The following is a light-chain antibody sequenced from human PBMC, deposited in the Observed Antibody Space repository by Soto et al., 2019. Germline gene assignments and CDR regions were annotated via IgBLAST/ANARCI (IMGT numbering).Light chain of an antibody. CDR3: QCYYIWPLT. J-gene: IGKJ4*01. V-gene: IGKV3-15*01. CDR1: QRLNSL. CDR2: RAS. Sequence: EIVMTRSPATLSVSPGERATLSCRASQRLNSLLAWYQQKHGQAPRLLIYRASTRASGVPARFSGSGSGTEFTLTISCLQSEDFAIYYCQCYYIWPLTFGGGTKVDIK.